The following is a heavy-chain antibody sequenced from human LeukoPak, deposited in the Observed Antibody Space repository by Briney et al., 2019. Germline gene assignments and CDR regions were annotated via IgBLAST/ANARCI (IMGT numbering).Heavy chain of an antibody. CDR2: VYHSGST. CDR3: ARRRLYDSSGYPFDY. V-gene: IGHV4-38-2*02. Sequence: SETLSLTCTVSGYSISGGYYWGWIRQPPGKGLEWIGNVYHSGSTFYNPSLKSRVSISLDTSKNQFSLKLRSVTAADTAVYYCARRRLYDSSGYPFDYWGQGTLVTVSS. D-gene: IGHD3-22*01. J-gene: IGHJ4*02. CDR1: GYSISGGYY.